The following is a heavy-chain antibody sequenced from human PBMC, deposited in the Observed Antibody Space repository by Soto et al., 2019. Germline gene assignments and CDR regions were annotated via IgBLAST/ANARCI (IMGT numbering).Heavy chain of an antibody. V-gene: IGHV3-23*01. CDR2: ISGSGGST. J-gene: IGHJ4*02. CDR3: AKSPVDIVVVPAATFVY. CDR1: GFTFSSYA. Sequence: GGSLRLSCAASGFTFSSYAMSWVRQAPGKGLEWVSAISGSGGSTYYADSVKGRFTISRDNSKNTLYLQMNSLRAEDKAVYYCAKSPVDIVVVPAATFVYWGQGTLVTVSS. D-gene: IGHD2-2*01.